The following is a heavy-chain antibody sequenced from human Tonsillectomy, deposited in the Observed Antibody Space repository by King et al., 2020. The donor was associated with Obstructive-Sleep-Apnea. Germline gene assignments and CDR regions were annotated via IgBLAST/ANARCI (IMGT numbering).Heavy chain of an antibody. V-gene: IGHV4-59*08. J-gene: IGHJ4*02. D-gene: IGHD5-12*01. CDR3: ARHRGVEDSGGYGDYFDY. CDR2: MFDGGKT. CDR1: ADSTRNYY. Sequence: VQLQESGPGLVKPSDTLSLTCTVSADSTRNYYWSGIRRTPGKGLEWIGYMFDGGKTNNKPPPKSRVTISVDTPKIQFSLKLSSVTDADTAVYYCARHRGVEDSGGYGDYFDYWGQGTLVTVSS.